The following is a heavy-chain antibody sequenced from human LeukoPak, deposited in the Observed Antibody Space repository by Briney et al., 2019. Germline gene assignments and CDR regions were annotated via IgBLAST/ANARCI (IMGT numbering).Heavy chain of an antibody. CDR1: GFTFSSYE. CDR3: ARDGTTVTTRPDFFDY. V-gene: IGHV3-48*03. J-gene: IGHJ4*02. D-gene: IGHD4-17*01. Sequence: GGSLRLSCATSGFTFSSYEMNWVRQAPGKGLEWVSYISSSGSTIYYTDSVKGRFTISRDNAKNSLYLQMNSLRAEDTAVYYSARDGTTVTTRPDFFDYWGQGTLVTVSS. CDR2: ISSSGSTI.